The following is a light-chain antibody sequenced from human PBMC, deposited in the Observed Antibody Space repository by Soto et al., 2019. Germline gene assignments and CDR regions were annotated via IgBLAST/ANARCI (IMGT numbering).Light chain of an antibody. V-gene: IGLV2-18*02. Sequence: QSVLTQPPSVSGSPGQSVTISCTGTSSDVGSYNRVSWYQQPPGTAPKLMIYEVSNRPSGVPDRFSGSKSGNTASRTISGLQAEDEADYYCSSYTSSSTLVFGGGTKLTVL. CDR2: EVS. CDR1: SSDVGSYNR. CDR3: SSYTSSSTLV. J-gene: IGLJ2*01.